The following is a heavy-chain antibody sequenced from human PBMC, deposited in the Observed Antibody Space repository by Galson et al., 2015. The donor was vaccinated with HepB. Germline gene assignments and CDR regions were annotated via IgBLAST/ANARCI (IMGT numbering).Heavy chain of an antibody. CDR2: ISGGSSNI. V-gene: IGHV3-48*01. D-gene: IGHD6-6*01. J-gene: IGHJ4*02. CDR3: ASGRALGY. Sequence: SLRLSCAASGFTFSNYYMNWVRQAAGKGLEWVSYISGGSSNIYYADSVKGRFTISRDNDKNSLHLQMNSLRAEDTAVYYCASGRALGYWGQGTLVTVSS. CDR1: GFTFSNYY.